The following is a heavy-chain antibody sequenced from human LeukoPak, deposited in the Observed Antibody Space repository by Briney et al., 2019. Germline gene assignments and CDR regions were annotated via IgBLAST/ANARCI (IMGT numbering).Heavy chain of an antibody. CDR1: GFTFSSYW. J-gene: IGHJ4*02. D-gene: IGHD3-10*01. CDR3: ARLAYYGSGSYYISAFDY. Sequence: GGSLRLSCAASGFTFSSYWMSWVRQAPGKGLEWMANIKQDGSEKYYVDSVKGRFTISRDNAKNSLYLQMNSLRAEDTAVYYCARLAYYGSGSYYISAFDYWGQGTLVTVSS. V-gene: IGHV3-7*01. CDR2: IKQDGSEK.